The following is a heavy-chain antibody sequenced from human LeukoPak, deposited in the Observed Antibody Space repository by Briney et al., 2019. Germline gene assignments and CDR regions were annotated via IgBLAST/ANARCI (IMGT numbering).Heavy chain of an antibody. CDR2: ISRTSRHE. V-gene: IGHV3-21*01. D-gene: IGHD1-26*01. CDR3: VRDLMSMGATMPYLHH. CDR1: GSTFSDYS. J-gene: IGHJ1*01. Sequence: GGSLRLSCAASGSTFSDYSMNWVRQAPGKGLEWVASISRTSRHEYYAGSVEGRFTISRDNADNSLYLQMNGLRADDMAVYFCVRDLMSMGATMPYLHHWGQGTLVTVSS.